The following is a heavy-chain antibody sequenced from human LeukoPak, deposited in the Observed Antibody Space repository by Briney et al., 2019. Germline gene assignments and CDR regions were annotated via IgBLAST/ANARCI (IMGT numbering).Heavy chain of an antibody. Sequence: PSETLSLTCTVSGGSISSYYWSWIRQPPGKGLEWIGYIYYSGSTNYNPSLKSRVTISVDKSKNRFSLKLSSVTAADTAVYYCARLFMVGSSLQTYYDILTGFDYWGQGTLVTVSS. D-gene: IGHD3-9*01. J-gene: IGHJ4*02. CDR2: IYYSGST. V-gene: IGHV4-59*12. CDR1: GGSISSYY. CDR3: ARLFMVGSSLQTYYDILTGFDY.